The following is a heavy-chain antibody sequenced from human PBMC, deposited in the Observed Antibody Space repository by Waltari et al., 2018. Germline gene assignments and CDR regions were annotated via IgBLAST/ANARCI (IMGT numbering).Heavy chain of an antibody. Sequence: QVQLVQSGAEVKKPGSSVKVSCKASGGTFSSYAISWVRQAPGQGLEWMGRIIPIFGTANYAQKFQGRVTITADKSTSTAYMELSSLRSEDTAVYYCARDRNYDYIWGSYRYDHFDYWGQGTLVTVSS. D-gene: IGHD3-16*02. CDR2: IIPIFGTA. J-gene: IGHJ4*02. CDR3: ARDRNYDYIWGSYRYDHFDY. V-gene: IGHV1-69*08. CDR1: GGTFSSYA.